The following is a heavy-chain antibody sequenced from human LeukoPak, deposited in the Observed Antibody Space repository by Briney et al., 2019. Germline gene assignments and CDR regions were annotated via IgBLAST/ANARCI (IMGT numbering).Heavy chain of an antibody. J-gene: IGHJ4*02. Sequence: PSETLSLTCAVYGGSFSGFYWSWIRQSPGKGLEWIGEYNHFGSTNYNPSLNNRVTISVDTSKNQFSLTLSSVTAADTAVYYCARGNRQLAYYGSGSRLPFDYWGQGSLVTVSS. CDR3: ARGNRQLAYYGSGSRLPFDY. V-gene: IGHV4-34*01. D-gene: IGHD3-10*01. CDR1: GGSFSGFY. CDR2: YNHFGST.